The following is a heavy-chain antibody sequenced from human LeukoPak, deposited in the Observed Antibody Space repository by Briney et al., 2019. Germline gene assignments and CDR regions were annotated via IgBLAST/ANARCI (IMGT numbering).Heavy chain of an antibody. D-gene: IGHD4-17*01. Sequence: GGSLRLSCATSGFTFSSYAMDWVRQAPGKGLEWVSSISSSGNYKYYADSVWGRFTISRDEANNSLFLQINSLRAEDTAIYYCARDTRQPSVTNFDSWGQGTLVTVSS. CDR2: ISSSGNYK. CDR1: GFTFSSYA. V-gene: IGHV3-21*01. CDR3: ARDTRQPSVTNFDS. J-gene: IGHJ4*02.